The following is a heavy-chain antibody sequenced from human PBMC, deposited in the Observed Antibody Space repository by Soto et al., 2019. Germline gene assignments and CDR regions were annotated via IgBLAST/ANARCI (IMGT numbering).Heavy chain of an antibody. V-gene: IGHV1-2*02. CDR3: ARDRVYYGSGRSFDY. J-gene: IGHJ4*02. CDR1: GYTFTGYY. Sequence: ASVKVSCKASGYTFTGYYMHWVRQAPGQGLEWMGWINPNSGGTNYAQKFQGRVTMTRDTSISTAYMELSRLRSDDTAVYYCARDRVYYGSGRSFDYWGQGTLVTVSS. CDR2: INPNSGGT. D-gene: IGHD3-10*01.